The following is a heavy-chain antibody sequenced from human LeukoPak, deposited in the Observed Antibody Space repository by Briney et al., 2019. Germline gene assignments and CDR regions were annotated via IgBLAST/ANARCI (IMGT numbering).Heavy chain of an antibody. J-gene: IGHJ4*02. V-gene: IGHV4-61*02. Sequence: SETLSLTCTVSGGSISSGSYFWSWIRQPAGKGLEWIGRIYTSGSTNYNPSLKSRVTISVDTSKDQFSLKLSSVTAADTAVYYCARNDILTGYCFDYWGQGTLVTVSS. D-gene: IGHD3-9*01. CDR3: ARNDILTGYCFDY. CDR1: GGSISSGSYF. CDR2: IYTSGST.